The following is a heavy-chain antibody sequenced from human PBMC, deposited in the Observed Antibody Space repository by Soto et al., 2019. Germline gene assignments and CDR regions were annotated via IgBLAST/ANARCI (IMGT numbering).Heavy chain of an antibody. J-gene: IGHJ6*02. CDR3: ARLSSSGGMDV. V-gene: IGHV5-51*01. Sequence: SLKIPCKGSGYSLTISSIGWMLQMPGKGLEWMGIIYPGDSDTRYSPSFQGQVTISADKSISTAYLQWSSLKASDTAMYYCARLSSSGGMDVWGQGTTVTVSS. CDR2: IYPGDSDT. D-gene: IGHD6-6*01. CDR1: GYSLTISS.